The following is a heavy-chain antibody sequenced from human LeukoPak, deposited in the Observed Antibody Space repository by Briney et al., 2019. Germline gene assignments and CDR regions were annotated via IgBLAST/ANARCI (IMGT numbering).Heavy chain of an antibody. CDR1: GFTFDDYA. V-gene: IGHV3-9*03. D-gene: IGHD1-26*01. J-gene: IGHJ3*01. Sequence: PGGSLRLSCAASGFTFDDYAMHWVRQAPGKGLEWLSGISWNSGSIGYADSVKGRFTISRDNAKNSLYLQMNSLRAEDMALYYCAKDIRSGSYYDAFDVWDQGSMVTVSS. CDR3: AKDIRSGSYYDAFDV. CDR2: ISWNSGSI.